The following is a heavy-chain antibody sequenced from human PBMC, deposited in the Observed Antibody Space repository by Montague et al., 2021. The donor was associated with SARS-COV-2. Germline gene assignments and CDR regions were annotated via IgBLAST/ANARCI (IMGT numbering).Heavy chain of an antibody. Sequence: SETLSLTCTVAGDSIRSSSYYRGWLRQPPGRGLEWIGSIYYDGSTYYNPSFKSRVTISVDTSKTQFSLKLSSVTAADTAVYSCARRVHPAFGGGAIDYWGQGTLVTVSS. CDR3: ARRVHPAFGGGAIDY. D-gene: IGHD3-3*01. CDR2: IYYDGST. CDR1: GDSIRSSSYY. V-gene: IGHV4-39*01. J-gene: IGHJ4*02.